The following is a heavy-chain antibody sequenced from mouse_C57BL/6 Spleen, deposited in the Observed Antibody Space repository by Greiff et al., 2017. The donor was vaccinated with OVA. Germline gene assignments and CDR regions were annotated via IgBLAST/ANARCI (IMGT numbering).Heavy chain of an antibody. CDR2: IYPGDGDT. V-gene: IGHV1-82*01. J-gene: IGHJ3*01. D-gene: IGHD1-1*01. CDR1: GYAFSSSW. CDR3: ARTIYYYGSSPFAY. Sequence: VKLQESGPELVKPGASVKISCKASGYAFSSSWMNWVKQRPGKGLEWIGRIYPGDGDTNYNGKFKGKATLTADKSSSTAYMQLSSLTSEDSAVYFCARTIYYYGSSPFAYWGQGTLVTVSA.